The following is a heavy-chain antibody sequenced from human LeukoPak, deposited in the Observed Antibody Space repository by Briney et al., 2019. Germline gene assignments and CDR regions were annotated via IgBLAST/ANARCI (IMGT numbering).Heavy chain of an antibody. J-gene: IGHJ4*02. CDR1: GFTFSSYA. CDR2: ISGSGGST. D-gene: IGHD5-24*01. CDR3: ATLAMGMATSGAYY. Sequence: GGSLRLSCAASGFTFSSYAMSWVRQAPGKGLEWVSAISGSGGSTYYADSVKGRFTISRDNSKNTLYLQMSSLRAEDTAVYYCATLAMGMATSGAYYWGQGTLVTVSS. V-gene: IGHV3-23*01.